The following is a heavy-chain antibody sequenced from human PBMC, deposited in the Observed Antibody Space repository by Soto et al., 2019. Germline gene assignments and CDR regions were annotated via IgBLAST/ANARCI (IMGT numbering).Heavy chain of an antibody. V-gene: IGHV4-31*03. CDR1: GGSISSGGYY. CDR3: ARDSGGFRWELHGFLYGMDV. Sequence: TSETLSLTCTVSGGSISSGGYYWSWIRLHPGKGLEWIGYIYYSGSTYYNPSLKSRVTISVDTSKNQFSLKLSSVTAADTAVYYCARDSGGFRWELHGFLYGMDVWGQGTAVTVSS. D-gene: IGHD1-26*01. J-gene: IGHJ6*02. CDR2: IYYSGST.